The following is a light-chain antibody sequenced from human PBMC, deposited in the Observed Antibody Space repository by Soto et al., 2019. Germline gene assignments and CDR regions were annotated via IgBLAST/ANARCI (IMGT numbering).Light chain of an antibody. CDR2: DAS. CDR1: QSISDY. J-gene: IGKJ4*01. V-gene: IGKV3-11*01. CDR3: QQRVNWPPT. Sequence: EIVLTQSPATLSLSPGERATLSCRAGQSISDYLAWYQQRPGQAPRLLIFDASNRATGVPDRFSGGGSGTDFTLIISRLEPEDFAVYYCQQRVNWPPTFGGGTKVEI.